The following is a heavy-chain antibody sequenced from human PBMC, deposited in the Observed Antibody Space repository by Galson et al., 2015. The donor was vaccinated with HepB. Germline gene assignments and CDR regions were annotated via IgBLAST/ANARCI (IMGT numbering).Heavy chain of an antibody. CDR2: IIPIFGTA. CDR1: GGTFSSYA. CDR3: ARYTDYGDYVVDY. J-gene: IGHJ4*02. D-gene: IGHD4-17*01. V-gene: IGHV1-69*13. Sequence: SVKVSCKASGGTFSSYAISWVRQAPGQGLEWMGGIIPIFGTANYAQKFPGRVTITADESTSTAYMELSSLRSEDTAVYYCARYTDYGDYVVDYWGQGTLVTVSS.